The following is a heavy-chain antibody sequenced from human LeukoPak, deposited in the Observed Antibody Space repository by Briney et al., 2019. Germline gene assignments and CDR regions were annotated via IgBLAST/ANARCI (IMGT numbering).Heavy chain of an antibody. V-gene: IGHV3-21*01. D-gene: IGHD6-13*01. CDR1: GFTFSSYS. CDR3: GRQAAPDY. J-gene: IGHJ4*02. Sequence: GGSLRLSCAASGFTFSSYSMNWVRQAPGKGLEWVSSISGSSSYIYYADSVKGRFTISRGNAKNSLYLQMNSLRAEDTAVYYCGRQAAPDYWGQGTLVTVSS. CDR2: ISGSSSYI.